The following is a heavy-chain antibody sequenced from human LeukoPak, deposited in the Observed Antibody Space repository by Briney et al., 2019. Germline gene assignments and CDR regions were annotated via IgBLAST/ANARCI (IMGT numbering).Heavy chain of an antibody. CDR3: AKTGPYYFDS. V-gene: IGHV3-23*01. CDR1: GFTFSSSA. CDR2: ISPGGIT. Sequence: GGSLRLSCAASGFTFSSSAMSWVRQAPGKGLEWVSAISPGGITYYADSVKGRFAISRDNSQNTVFLQMNSLRAEDTALYYCAKTGPYYFDSWGQGPLVTVSS. J-gene: IGHJ4*02.